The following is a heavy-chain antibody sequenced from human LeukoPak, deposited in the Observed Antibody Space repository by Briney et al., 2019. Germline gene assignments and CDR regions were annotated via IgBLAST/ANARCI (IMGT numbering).Heavy chain of an antibody. V-gene: IGHV3-7*02. CDR3: AKISSNDFDI. CDR2: IKEDGGEK. D-gene: IGHD6-13*01. CDR1: GFTFSDYW. J-gene: IGHJ3*02. Sequence: GGSLRLSCAASGFTFSDYWMSWVRQAPGKGLEWVANIKEDGGEKYYVDSVKGRFTISRDNAKNSLYLQMHSLSAEDTAVYYCAKISSNDFDIWGQGTMVTVSS.